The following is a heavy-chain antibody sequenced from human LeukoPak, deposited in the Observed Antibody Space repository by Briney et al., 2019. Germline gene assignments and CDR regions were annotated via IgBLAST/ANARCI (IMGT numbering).Heavy chain of an antibody. CDR1: GFTFSSYN. Sequence: GGSLRLSCAASGFTFSSYNMNWVRQAPGKGLEWVSSITSDSRYMYYADSVKGRFTISRDNSKNTLYLHINSLRAEDTAVYYCVKDNPLDYWGQGTLVTVSS. D-gene: IGHD1-14*01. J-gene: IGHJ4*02. CDR2: ITSDSRYM. V-gene: IGHV3-21*01. CDR3: VKDNPLDY.